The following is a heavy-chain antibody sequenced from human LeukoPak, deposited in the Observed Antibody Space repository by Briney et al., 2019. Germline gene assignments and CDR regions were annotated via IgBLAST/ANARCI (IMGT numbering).Heavy chain of an antibody. CDR3: AKALRIQLWSMDGGY. J-gene: IGHJ4*02. CDR1: GFTFSSYG. V-gene: IGHV3-30*02. D-gene: IGHD5-18*01. Sequence: GGSLRLSCAASGFTFSSYGMHWVRQAPGKGVEWVAFIRYDGSNKYYADSVKGRFTISRDNSKNTLYLQMNSLRAEDTAVYYCAKALRIQLWSMDGGYWGQGTLVTVSS. CDR2: IRYDGSNK.